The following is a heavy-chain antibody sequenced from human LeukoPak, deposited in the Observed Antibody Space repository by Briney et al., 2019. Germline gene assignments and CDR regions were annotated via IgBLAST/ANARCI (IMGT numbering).Heavy chain of an antibody. Sequence: GGSLRLSCAASGFTFSSYSMNWVRQAPGKGLGWVSSISSSSSYIYYADSVKGRFTISRDNAKNSLYLQMNSLRAEDTAVYYCARDHIATDAFDIWGQGTMVTVSS. CDR1: GFTFSSYS. D-gene: IGHD6-13*01. CDR2: ISSSSSYI. J-gene: IGHJ3*02. CDR3: ARDHIATDAFDI. V-gene: IGHV3-21*01.